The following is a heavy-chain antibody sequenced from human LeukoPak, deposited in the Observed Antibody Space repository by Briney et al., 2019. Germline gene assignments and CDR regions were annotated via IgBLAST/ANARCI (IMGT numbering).Heavy chain of an antibody. CDR2: VNPNTGGT. J-gene: IGHJ4*02. V-gene: IGHV1-2*02. Sequence: ASVKVSCKASGYTFTGYYMHWVRQAPGQGLEWMGWVNPNTGGTNYAQKFQGRVTMTRDTSITTAYMELSRLRSDDTAVYYCARDTASNYYDSSGCHDYWGQGTLVTVSS. CDR1: GYTFTGYY. CDR3: ARDTASNYYDSSGCHDY. D-gene: IGHD3-22*01.